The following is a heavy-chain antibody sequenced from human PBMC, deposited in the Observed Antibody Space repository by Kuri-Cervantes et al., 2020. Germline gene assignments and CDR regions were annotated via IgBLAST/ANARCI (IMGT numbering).Heavy chain of an antibody. Sequence: GGSLRLSCAASGFTFDDYAMHWVRQAPGKGLEWVSTISWNSGSIGYADSVKGRFTISRDNSKNTLYLQMNSLRVEDTAIFYCARGVRVVVATNYYYGLDVWGQGTTVTVSS. J-gene: IGHJ6*02. D-gene: IGHD2-21*01. V-gene: IGHV3-9*01. CDR1: GFTFDDYA. CDR3: ARGVRVVVATNYYYGLDV. CDR2: ISWNSGSI.